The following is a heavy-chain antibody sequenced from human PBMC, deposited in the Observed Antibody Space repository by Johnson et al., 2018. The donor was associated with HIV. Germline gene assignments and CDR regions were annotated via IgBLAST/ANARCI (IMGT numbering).Heavy chain of an antibody. Sequence: VQVVESGGGVVQPGRSLRLSCAASGFTFSSYGMHWVRQAPGKGLEWVAVIWYDGSNKYYADSVKGRFTISRDNSKNTLYLQMNSLRAEDTAVYYCARGTRERWLFDSWVSHSGSMRDAFDIWGQGTMVTVSS. CDR3: ARGTRERWLFDSWVSHSGSMRDAFDI. CDR2: IWYDGSNK. CDR1: GFTFSSYG. J-gene: IGHJ3*02. V-gene: IGHV3-30*19. D-gene: IGHD2-15*01.